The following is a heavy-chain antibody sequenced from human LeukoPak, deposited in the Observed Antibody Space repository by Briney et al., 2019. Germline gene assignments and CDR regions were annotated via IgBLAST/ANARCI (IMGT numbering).Heavy chain of an antibody. CDR3: ARVARPTYYYDSSGYGDY. D-gene: IGHD3-22*01. J-gene: IGHJ4*02. Sequence: PGGSLRLSCAASGFTFSSYSMNWVRQAPGKGLEWVSSVSSSSSYIYYADSVKGRFTISRDNAKNSLYLQMNSLRAEDTAVYYCARVARPTYYYDSSGYGDYWGQGTLVTVSS. CDR1: GFTFSSYS. V-gene: IGHV3-21*01. CDR2: VSSSSSYI.